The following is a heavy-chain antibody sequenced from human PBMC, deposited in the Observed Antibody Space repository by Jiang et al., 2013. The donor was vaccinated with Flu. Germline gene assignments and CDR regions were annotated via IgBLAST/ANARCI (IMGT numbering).Heavy chain of an antibody. Sequence: PGLVKPSQTLPLTCAISGDSVSTYSGTWNWIRQSPLRGLEWLGRTYYRSKWFTDYADSVKGRITIYPDTSSNHFSLDLTSVSPDDAAVYFCAKAVDETNLAGFDYWGQGSLVTVSS. J-gene: IGHJ4*02. CDR3: AKAVDETNLAGFDY. D-gene: IGHD2-8*01. V-gene: IGHV6-1*01. CDR2: TYYRSKWFT. CDR1: GDSVSTYSGT.